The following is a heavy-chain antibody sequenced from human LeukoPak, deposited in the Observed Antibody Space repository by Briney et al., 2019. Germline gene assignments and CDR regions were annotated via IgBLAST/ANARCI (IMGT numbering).Heavy chain of an antibody. J-gene: IGHJ4*02. CDR1: GGSISSYY. CDR3: ARDYYGSGSYPYYFDF. CDR2: IYYSGST. D-gene: IGHD3-10*01. V-gene: IGHV4-59*01. Sequence: PSETLSLTCTVSGGSISSYYWSWIRQPPGKGLEWIGYIYYSGSTKYNPSLSSRVTISVDTSMNQFSLKLRSVTAADTAVYYCARDYYGSGSYPYYFDFWGQGTLVTVSS.